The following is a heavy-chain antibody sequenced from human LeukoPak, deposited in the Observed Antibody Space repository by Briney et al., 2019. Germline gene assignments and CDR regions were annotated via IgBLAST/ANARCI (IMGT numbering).Heavy chain of an antibody. CDR2: INHSGST. J-gene: IGHJ4*02. CDR1: GGSFSGYY. Sequence: MPSETLSLTCAVYGGSFSGYYWSWIRQPPGKGLEWIGEINHSGSTNYNPSLKSRVTISVGTSKNQFSLKLSSVTAADTAVYYCARVGATRGFLGYWGQGTLVTVSS. V-gene: IGHV4-34*01. D-gene: IGHD1-26*01. CDR3: ARVGATRGFLGY.